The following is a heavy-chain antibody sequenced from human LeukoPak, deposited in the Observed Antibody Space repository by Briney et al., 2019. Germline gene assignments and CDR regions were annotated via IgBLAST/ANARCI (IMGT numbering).Heavy chain of an antibody. CDR1: GFTFSTSN. V-gene: IGHV3-30*02. J-gene: IGHJ6*04. CDR2: IRDDGTNK. CDR3: AELGITMIGGV. Sequence: GGSLRLSCAASGFTFSTSNMHWVRQAPGKGLEWVTFIRDDGTNKYYADSVKGRFTISRDNAKNSLYLQMNSLRAEDTAVYYCAELGITMIGGVWGKGTTVTISS. D-gene: IGHD3-10*02.